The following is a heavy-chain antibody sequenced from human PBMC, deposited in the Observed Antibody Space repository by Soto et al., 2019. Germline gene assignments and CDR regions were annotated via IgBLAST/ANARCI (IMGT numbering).Heavy chain of an antibody. J-gene: IGHJ4*02. CDR1: GFTFSSYG. CDR2: IWYDGSNK. D-gene: IGHD3-22*01. Sequence: QVQLVESGGGVVQPGRSLRLSCAASGFTFSSYGMHWVRQAPGKGLEWVAVIWYDGSNKYYADSVKGRFTISRDNYKNTLYLQMNSLRAEDTAVYYCARDYPMYYYDSSGYQDYWGQGTLVTVSS. V-gene: IGHV3-33*01. CDR3: ARDYPMYYYDSSGYQDY.